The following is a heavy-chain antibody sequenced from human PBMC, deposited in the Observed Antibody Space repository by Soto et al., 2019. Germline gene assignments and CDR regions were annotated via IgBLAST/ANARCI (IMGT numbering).Heavy chain of an antibody. D-gene: IGHD2-2*01. Sequence: PGGSLRLSCAASGFTFSSYAMNWVRQAPGKGLEWVAVISYDGSNKYYADSVKGRFTISRDNSKNTLYLQMNSLSAEDTAVYYCARDPVVVPAAIPQYYYYGMDVWGQGTTVTVSS. CDR2: ISYDGSNK. CDR3: ARDPVVVPAAIPQYYYYGMDV. CDR1: GFTFSSYA. V-gene: IGHV3-30-3*01. J-gene: IGHJ6*02.